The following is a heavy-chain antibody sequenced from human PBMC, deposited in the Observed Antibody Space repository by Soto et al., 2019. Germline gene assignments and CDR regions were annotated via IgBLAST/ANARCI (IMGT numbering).Heavy chain of an antibody. V-gene: IGHV1-3*01. J-gene: IGHJ6*02. D-gene: IGHD3-10*01. CDR3: ASSYYGSGNPKDYYYGIDV. Sequence: QVQLVQSGAEVKKPGASVKVSCKASGYIFTSYAMHWVRQAPGQRLEWMGWINAGNGNTKYSQKFQGRVTITRDTSASTAYMELSSLRSEDTAVYYCASSYYGSGNPKDYYYGIDVWGQGTTVNVS. CDR1: GYIFTSYA. CDR2: INAGNGNT.